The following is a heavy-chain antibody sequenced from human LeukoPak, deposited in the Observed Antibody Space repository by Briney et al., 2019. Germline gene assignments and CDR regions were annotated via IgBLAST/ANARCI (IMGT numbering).Heavy chain of an antibody. Sequence: SETLSLTCAVYGGSFSGYYWSWIRQPPGKGLEWIGEINHSGSTNYNPSLKSRVTISVDTSKNQFSLKLSSVTAAGTAVYYCRVAGTFSAVDYWGQGTLVTVSS. V-gene: IGHV4-34*01. CDR1: GGSFSGYY. CDR3: RVAGTFSAVDY. D-gene: IGHD6-19*01. J-gene: IGHJ4*02. CDR2: INHSGST.